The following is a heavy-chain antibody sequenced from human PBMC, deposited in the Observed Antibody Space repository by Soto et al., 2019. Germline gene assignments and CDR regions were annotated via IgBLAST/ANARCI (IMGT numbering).Heavy chain of an antibody. D-gene: IGHD3-22*01. CDR3: AREYYYDSSGSYYRSYYGMDV. V-gene: IGHV1-18*01. CDR2: ISAYNGNT. J-gene: IGHJ6*02. Sequence: QVQLVQSGAEVKKPGASVKVSCKASGYTFSSYGISWVRQAPGQGLEWMGWISAYNGNTNYETQHKGRVTMTTDTSTSTAYVGLRRLRSDDTAVYYCAREYYYDSSGSYYRSYYGMDVCGQGTTVTASS. CDR1: GYTFSSYG.